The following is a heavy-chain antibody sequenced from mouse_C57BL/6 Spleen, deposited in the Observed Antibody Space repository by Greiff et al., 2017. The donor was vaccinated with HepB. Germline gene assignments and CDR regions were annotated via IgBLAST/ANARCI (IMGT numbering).Heavy chain of an antibody. CDR1: GYTFTSYW. Sequence: QVQLQQPGAELVMPGASVKLSCKASGYTFTSYWMHWVKQRPGQGLEWIGEIDPSDSYTNYNQKFKGKSTLTVDKSSSTAYMQLSSLTSEDYAVYYCAGLLRSSGGFAYWGQGTLVTVSA. V-gene: IGHV1-69*01. D-gene: IGHD1-1*01. CDR2: IDPSDSYT. J-gene: IGHJ3*01. CDR3: AGLLRSSGGFAY.